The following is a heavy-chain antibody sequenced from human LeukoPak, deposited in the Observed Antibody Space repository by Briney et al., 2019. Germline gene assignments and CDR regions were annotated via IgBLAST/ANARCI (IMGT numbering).Heavy chain of an antibody. V-gene: IGHV3-23*01. CDR2: ISGSGGST. J-gene: IGHJ4*02. D-gene: IGHD5/OR15-5a*01. CDR3: AKRDHQSKYFDY. CDR1: GFTFSSYA. Sequence: PGGSLRLSCASSGFTFSSYAMSWVRQAPGEGLEWVSAISGSGGSTYYADSVKGRFTISRDNSKNTLYLQMNSLRAEDTAVYYCAKRDHQSKYFDYWGQGTLVTVSS.